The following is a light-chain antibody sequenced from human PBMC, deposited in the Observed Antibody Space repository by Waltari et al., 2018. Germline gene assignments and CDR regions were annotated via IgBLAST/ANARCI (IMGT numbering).Light chain of an antibody. V-gene: IGLV2-14*01. Sequence: QSALTQPASVSGSPGQSITISCTGPSSEVGGYNYVSWYQQHPGKAPKFMIYEVTNRPSGVSNRFSGSKSGNTAYLTISVLRAEDEADYHCSSYTSSDTWVFGGGTKVTVL. CDR1: SSEVGGYNY. J-gene: IGLJ3*02. CDR2: EVT. CDR3: SSYTSSDTWV.